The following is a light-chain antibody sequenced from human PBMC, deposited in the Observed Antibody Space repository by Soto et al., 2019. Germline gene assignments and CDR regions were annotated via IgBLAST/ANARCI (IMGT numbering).Light chain of an antibody. Sequence: QSALTQPASVSGSPGQSITISCTGTSSDVGGYNYVSWYQQHPGKAPKIMIYEVSNRPPGVSNRFSGSKSRNTASLTISGLQAEDEADYYCSSYTSSSIDYVFGTGTKVTVL. CDR2: EVS. V-gene: IGLV2-14*01. CDR3: SSYTSSSIDYV. J-gene: IGLJ1*01. CDR1: SSDVGGYNY.